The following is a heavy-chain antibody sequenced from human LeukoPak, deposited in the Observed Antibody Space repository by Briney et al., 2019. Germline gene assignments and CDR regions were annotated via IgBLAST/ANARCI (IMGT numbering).Heavy chain of an antibody. CDR1: GYTFTNYG. CDR2: ISAYNGYT. J-gene: IGHJ4*02. V-gene: IGHV1-18*01. CDR3: ARDIGYGSGSYYFDY. Sequence: ASVKVSCKASGYTFTNYGISWVRQAPGQGLEWMGWISAYNGYTNYAQKLQGRVTVTTDKSTSTAYMELRSLRSDDTAVYYCARDIGYGSGSYYFDYWGQGTLVTVSS. D-gene: IGHD5-18*01.